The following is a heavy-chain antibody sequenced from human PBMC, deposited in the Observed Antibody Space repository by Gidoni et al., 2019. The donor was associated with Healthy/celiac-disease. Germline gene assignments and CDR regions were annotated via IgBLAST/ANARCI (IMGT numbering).Heavy chain of an antibody. CDR2: TRNKANSYTT. CDR3: ATTMHDAFDI. Sequence: EVQLVESGGGLVQPGGSLRLSCAASGFTFSDHYMDWVRQAPGKGLEWVGRTRNKANSYTTEYAASVKGRFTISRDDSKNSLYLQMNSLKTEDTAVYYCATTMHDAFDIWGQGTMVTVSS. J-gene: IGHJ3*02. CDR1: GFTFSDHY. V-gene: IGHV3-72*01.